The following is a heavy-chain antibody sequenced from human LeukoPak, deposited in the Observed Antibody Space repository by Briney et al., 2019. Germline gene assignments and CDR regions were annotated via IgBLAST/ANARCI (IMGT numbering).Heavy chain of an antibody. Sequence: PGGSLRLSCAASGFTFDDYGMSWVRQAPGKGLEWVSGINWNGGSTGYADSVKGRFTISRDNSKNTLYLQMNSLRAEDTAVYYCARVRSRYRDNYYYYYMDVWGKGTTVTISS. CDR2: INWNGGST. V-gene: IGHV3-20*04. CDR1: GFTFDDYG. J-gene: IGHJ6*03. CDR3: ARVRSRYRDNYYYYYMDV. D-gene: IGHD5-18*01.